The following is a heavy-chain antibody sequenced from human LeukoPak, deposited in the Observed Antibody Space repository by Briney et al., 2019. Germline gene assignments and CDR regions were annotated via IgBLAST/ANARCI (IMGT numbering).Heavy chain of an antibody. J-gene: IGHJ4*02. CDR3: AREYYDSSGSLDY. CDR1: GFTFSSYA. D-gene: IGHD3-22*01. V-gene: IGHV3-30-3*01. Sequence: HPGGSLRLSCAASGFTFSSYAMHWVRQAPGKGLEWVAVISYDGSNKYYADSVKGRFTISRDNSKNTLYLQMNSLRAEDTAVYYCAREYYDSSGSLDYWGQGTLVTVSS. CDR2: ISYDGSNK.